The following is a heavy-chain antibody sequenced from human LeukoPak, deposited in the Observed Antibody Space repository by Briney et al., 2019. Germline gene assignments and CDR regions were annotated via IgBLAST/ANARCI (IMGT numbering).Heavy chain of an antibody. CDR3: AKDQWAYCGGDCYSSDY. D-gene: IGHD2-21*02. CDR1: GFTFSHYG. V-gene: IGHV3-30*18. Sequence: GGSLRLSCAASGFTFSHYGMHWVRQAPGKGLGWVAVMSADGTNKYYADSVKGRFTISRDNSKNTLYLQMNSLRVEDTAVYFCAKDQWAYCGGDCYSSDYWGQGTLVTVSS. J-gene: IGHJ4*02. CDR2: MSADGTNK.